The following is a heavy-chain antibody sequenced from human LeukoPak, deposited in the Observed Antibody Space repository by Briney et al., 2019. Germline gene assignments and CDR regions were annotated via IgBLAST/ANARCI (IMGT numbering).Heavy chain of an antibody. Sequence: GGSLRLSCVASGFTFSSYAMSWVRQAPGKGLEWVSGISGSAGSTYYADSVKGRFTISRDNSKNTLYLQMNSLRAEDTAVYYCAKDMWIAAAGKFDYWGQGTLVTVSS. V-gene: IGHV3-23*01. CDR3: AKDMWIAAAGKFDY. CDR2: ISGSAGST. D-gene: IGHD6-13*01. J-gene: IGHJ4*02. CDR1: GFTFSSYA.